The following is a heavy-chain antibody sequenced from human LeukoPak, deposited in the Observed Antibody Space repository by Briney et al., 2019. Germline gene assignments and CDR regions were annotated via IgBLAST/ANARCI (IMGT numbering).Heavy chain of an antibody. D-gene: IGHD1-26*01. J-gene: IGHJ4*02. CDR2: ISNDGSNK. V-gene: IGHV3-30*18. CDR1: GFTFSSYS. CDR3: AKETGRWELE. Sequence: GGSLRLSCAASGFTFSSYSMNWVRQAPGKGLEWVAVISNDGSNKYYAGSVKGRFTISRDNSENTLYLQMNSLRAEDTAVYYCAKETGRWELEWGQGTLVTVSS.